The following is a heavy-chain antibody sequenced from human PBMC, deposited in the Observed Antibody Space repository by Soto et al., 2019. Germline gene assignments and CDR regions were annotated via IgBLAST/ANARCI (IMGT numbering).Heavy chain of an antibody. D-gene: IGHD3-10*01. CDR1: GGTLSDYA. CDR3: AVAAVREIMAQEASGMAV. V-gene: IGHV1-69*01. CDR2: IMPTVDSA. J-gene: IGHJ6*02. Sequence: QVQLVQSGAEVKTPGSSVKVSCKASGGTLSDYAISWVRQAPGQGLEWMGGIMPTVDSANYAQNFQGRLTISAGESTSTAKLERSSLRYDDTAVYYCAVAAVREIMAQEASGMAVWGQGTTVIVSS.